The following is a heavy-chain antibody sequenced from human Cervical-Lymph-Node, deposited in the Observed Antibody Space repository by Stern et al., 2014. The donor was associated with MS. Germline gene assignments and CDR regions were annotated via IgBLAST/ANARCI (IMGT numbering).Heavy chain of an antibody. CDR1: GYSFPSYW. V-gene: IGHV5-51*03. Sequence: EVQLEESGAEVKKPGESLKISCKGSGYSFPSYWIAWGRQMPGKGLEWMGIIYPGDSDTRYSPSFQGQVTISADKSISTAYLQWSSLKASDTAIYYCARPRSSSWDPMDVWGQGTTVTVSS. CDR2: IYPGDSDT. J-gene: IGHJ6*02. D-gene: IGHD6-13*01. CDR3: ARPRSSSWDPMDV.